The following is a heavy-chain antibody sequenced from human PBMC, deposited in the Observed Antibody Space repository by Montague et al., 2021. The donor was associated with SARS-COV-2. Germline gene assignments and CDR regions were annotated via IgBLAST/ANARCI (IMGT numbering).Heavy chain of an antibody. CDR3: ARHVRSLMVRGPDFDY. CDR1: GGSISSSSYY. J-gene: IGHJ4*02. CDR2: IYYSGTT. Sequence: SDTLSLTCTVSGGSISSSSYYWGWIRQPPGKSLEWIGSIYYSGTTYYNPSLKSRVTISVDTSKNQFSLKLSSVTAADTAVYYCARHVRSLMVRGPDFDYWGQGTLVTVSS. V-gene: IGHV4-39*01. D-gene: IGHD3-10*01.